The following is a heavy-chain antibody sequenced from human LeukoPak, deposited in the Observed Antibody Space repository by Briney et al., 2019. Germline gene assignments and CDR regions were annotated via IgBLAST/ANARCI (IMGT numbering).Heavy chain of an antibody. Sequence: SETLSLTCTVSGGSISSSSYYWGWIRQPPGKGLEWIGEINHSGSTNYNPSLKSRVTISVDTSKNQFSLKLSSVTAADTAVYYCARDRGPDTAMAQGYYYYMDVWGKGTTVTVSS. CDR2: INHSGST. V-gene: IGHV4-39*07. CDR1: GGSISSSSYY. J-gene: IGHJ6*03. CDR3: ARDRGPDTAMAQGYYYYMDV. D-gene: IGHD5-18*01.